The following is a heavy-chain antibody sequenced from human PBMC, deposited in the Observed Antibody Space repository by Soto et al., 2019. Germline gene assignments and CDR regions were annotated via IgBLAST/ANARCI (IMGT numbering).Heavy chain of an antibody. V-gene: IGHV3-53*01. CDR2: IYSGGST. D-gene: IGHD6-13*01. CDR1: GFTVSSNY. J-gene: IGHJ6*02. CDR3: ARDSQQLGQDYYYGMDV. Sequence: GGSLRLSCAASGFTVSSNYMSWVRQAPGKGLEWVSVIYSGGSTYYADSVKGRFTISRDNSKNTLYLQMNSLRAEDTAVYYCARDSQQLGQDYYYGMDVWGQGTTVTVSS.